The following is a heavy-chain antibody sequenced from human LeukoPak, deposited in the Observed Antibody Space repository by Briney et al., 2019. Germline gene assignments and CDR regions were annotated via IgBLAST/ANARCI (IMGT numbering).Heavy chain of an antibody. CDR3: ARPAERGYSYGLDF. Sequence: SETLSLTCTVSGGSISSYYWSWIRQPPGKGPELIGYIYYSGNTNYNPSLKSRVTISVDTSKNQFSLKLSSVTAADTAVYYCARPAERGYSYGLDFWGPGTMVTVSS. CDR2: IYYSGNT. J-gene: IGHJ3*01. D-gene: IGHD5-18*01. V-gene: IGHV4-59*01. CDR1: GGSISSYY.